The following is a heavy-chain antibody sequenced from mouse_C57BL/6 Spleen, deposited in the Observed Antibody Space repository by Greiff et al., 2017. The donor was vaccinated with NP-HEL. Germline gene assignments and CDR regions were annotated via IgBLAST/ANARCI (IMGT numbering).Heavy chain of an antibody. Sequence: QSCKASGYTFTSYWMHWVKQRPGRGLEWIGRIDPNSGGTKYNEKFKSKATLTVDKPSSTAYMQLSSLTSEDSAVYYCAPTVVATDYAMDYWGQGTSVTVSS. V-gene: IGHV1-72*01. CDR2: IDPNSGGT. CDR1: GYTFTSYW. J-gene: IGHJ4*01. D-gene: IGHD1-1*01. CDR3: APTVVATDYAMDY.